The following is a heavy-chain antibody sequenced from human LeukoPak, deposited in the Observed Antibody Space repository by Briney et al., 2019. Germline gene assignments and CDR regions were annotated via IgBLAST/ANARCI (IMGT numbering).Heavy chain of an antibody. V-gene: IGHV3-23*01. D-gene: IGHD4-17*01. Sequence: QPGGSLRLSCAASGFTFSSCAMNWVRQAPGTGLEWVSSISGSGDNTYYADSVKGRFTISRDNSKSTLSLQMNSLRAEDTAVYYCAPSQDGDYGTLDYWGRGTLVTVSS. CDR1: GFTFSSCA. CDR2: ISGSGDNT. J-gene: IGHJ4*02. CDR3: APSQDGDYGTLDY.